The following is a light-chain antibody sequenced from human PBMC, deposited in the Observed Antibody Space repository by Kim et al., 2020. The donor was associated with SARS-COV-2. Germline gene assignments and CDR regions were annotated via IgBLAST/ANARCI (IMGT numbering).Light chain of an antibody. Sequence: VSPGQTASITCSGDKVGDKFVSWYQQRPGQSPVLVIYRSSRRPSGIPERFSASNSGNTATLTISETQPLDEADYYCQAWDSSTTWVFGGGTQLTVL. J-gene: IGLJ3*02. V-gene: IGLV3-1*01. CDR1: KVGDKF. CDR3: QAWDSSTTWV. CDR2: RSS.